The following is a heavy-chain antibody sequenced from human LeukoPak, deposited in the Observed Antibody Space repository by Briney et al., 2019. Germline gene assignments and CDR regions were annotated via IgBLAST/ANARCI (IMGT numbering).Heavy chain of an antibody. V-gene: IGHV4-59*01. CDR2: IYYSGST. CDR3: ARDKELVTGYYYAMDV. Sequence: SETLSLTCTVSGGSISSYYWSWIRQPPGKGLEWIGYIYYSGSTNYNPSLKSRVTISVDTSKNQFSLKLSSVTAADTAVYYCARDKELVTGYYYAMDVWGQGTTVTVSS. CDR1: GGSISSYY. D-gene: IGHD3-9*01. J-gene: IGHJ6*02.